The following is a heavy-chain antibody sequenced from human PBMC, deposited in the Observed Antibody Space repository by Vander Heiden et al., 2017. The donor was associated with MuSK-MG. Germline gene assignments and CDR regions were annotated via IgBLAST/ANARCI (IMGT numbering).Heavy chain of an antibody. Sequence: QVQLVESGGGVVQPGRSLRLSCAASGFTFSSYGMHWVRPAPGKGLEWVAVIWYDGSNEYYADSVKGQFTISRDNSKNTLYLQMNSLRAEDTAVYYCARGGDGYNSALDYWGQGTLVTVSS. CDR2: IWYDGSNE. J-gene: IGHJ4*02. D-gene: IGHD5-12*01. CDR3: ARGGDGYNSALDY. CDR1: GFTFSSYG. V-gene: IGHV3-33*01.